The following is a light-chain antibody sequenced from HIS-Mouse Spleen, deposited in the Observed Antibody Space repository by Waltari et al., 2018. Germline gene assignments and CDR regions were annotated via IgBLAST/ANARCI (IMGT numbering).Light chain of an antibody. V-gene: IGKV1-9*01. Sequence: DIQLTQSPSFLSASVGDRVTITCRASQGISSYLAWYQQKQGKAPKLLIYAASTLQSGVPSRFSGIGPGTGFTLTISSLQPEDFATYYCQQLNSYPPTFGQGTKVEIK. CDR1: QGISSY. CDR3: QQLNSYPPT. J-gene: IGKJ1*01. CDR2: AAS.